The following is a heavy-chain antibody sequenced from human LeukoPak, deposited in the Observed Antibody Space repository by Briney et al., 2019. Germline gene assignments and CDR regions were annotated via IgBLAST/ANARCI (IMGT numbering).Heavy chain of an antibody. Sequence: GGSLRLSCAASGFTVSSNYLSWVRQAPGKGLEWVSIIYSGGSTYYADSVKGRFTISRDNSKNTLYLQMNSQRAEDTAVYYCARDRAVIRSDYYYYGMDVWGQGTTVTVTS. V-gene: IGHV3-53*01. CDR2: IYSGGST. D-gene: IGHD3-16*01. J-gene: IGHJ6*02. CDR1: GFTVSSNY. CDR3: ARDRAVIRSDYYYYGMDV.